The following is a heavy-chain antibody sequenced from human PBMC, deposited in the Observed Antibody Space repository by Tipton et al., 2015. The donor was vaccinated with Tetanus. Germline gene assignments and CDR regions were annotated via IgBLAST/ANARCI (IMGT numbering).Heavy chain of an antibody. Sequence: GLVKPSQTLSLTCTVSGGSISGGGYYWSWIRQHPGKGLEWIGDIYYSGSTYYNPSLKSRVTISVDTSKNQFSLKLNSVTAADTAVYYCARDQARGARGWNYFDYWGQGTLVTVSS. CDR3: ARDQARGARGWNYFDY. D-gene: IGHD1-26*01. CDR1: GGSISGGGYY. CDR2: IYYSGST. V-gene: IGHV4-31*03. J-gene: IGHJ4*02.